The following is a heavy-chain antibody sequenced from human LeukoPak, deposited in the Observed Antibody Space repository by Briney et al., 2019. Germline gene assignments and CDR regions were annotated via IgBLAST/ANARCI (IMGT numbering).Heavy chain of an antibody. Sequence: SETLSLTCTVSGGSISDNYWSWIRQPPGKGLEWIGYAYYSGHTNYNSSLKSRVTMSLDTSKSQFSLRLSSVTAADTAVYFCARHPFATPFDYWGPGTLVTVSS. V-gene: IGHV4-59*08. CDR1: GGSISDNY. J-gene: IGHJ4*02. CDR2: AYYSGHT. CDR3: ARHPFATPFDY. D-gene: IGHD2-15*01.